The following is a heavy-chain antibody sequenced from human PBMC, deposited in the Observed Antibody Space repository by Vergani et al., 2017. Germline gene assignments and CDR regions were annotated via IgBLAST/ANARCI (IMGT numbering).Heavy chain of an antibody. D-gene: IGHD1-1*01. J-gene: IGHJ4*02. CDR1: EYSFGNYW. CDR2: IYPADSDT. Sequence: EVELVQSGPEMRKPGESLKISCKGSEYSFGNYWIGWVRQMPGKGLEWMGIIYPADSDTSYSPSFQGQVTISADKSISTAFLQWDSLKASDTALYYCARHTTYTDSWGQETLVTVSS. CDR3: ARHTTYTDS. V-gene: IGHV5-51*01.